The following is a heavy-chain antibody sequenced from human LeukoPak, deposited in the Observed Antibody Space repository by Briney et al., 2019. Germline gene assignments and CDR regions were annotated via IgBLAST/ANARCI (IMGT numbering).Heavy chain of an antibody. CDR1: GFTFDDYA. V-gene: IGHV3-9*01. D-gene: IGHD6-19*01. Sequence: GRSLRLSCAASGFTFDDYAMHWVRQAPGKGLEWVSGISWNSGSIGYADSVKGRFTISRDNAKNSLYLQMSSLRAEDTALYYCAKAKQWLVPVLDYWGQGTLVTVSS. J-gene: IGHJ4*02. CDR2: ISWNSGSI. CDR3: AKAKQWLVPVLDY.